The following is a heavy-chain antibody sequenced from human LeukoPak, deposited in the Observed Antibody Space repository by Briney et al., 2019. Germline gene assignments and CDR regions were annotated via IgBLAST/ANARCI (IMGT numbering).Heavy chain of an antibody. CDR3: ARTGQALDT. CDR2: INGDGTGI. V-gene: IGHV3-74*01. Sequence: GGSLRLSCAASGFTFSSYRMHWVRHAPGKGLVWVSRINGDGTGISYADSVKGRFTISRDNAENTLYLQMSSLRDEDTAMYHCARTGQALDTWGQGTMVTVSS. CDR1: GFTFSSYR. J-gene: IGHJ3*02. D-gene: IGHD1-14*01.